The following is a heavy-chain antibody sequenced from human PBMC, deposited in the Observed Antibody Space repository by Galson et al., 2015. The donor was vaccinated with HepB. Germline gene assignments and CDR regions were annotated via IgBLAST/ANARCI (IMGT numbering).Heavy chain of an antibody. CDR2: ISSNSIHT. CDR3: ARGAYDYVWGSYRYGPFDH. D-gene: IGHD3-16*02. J-gene: IGHJ4*02. Sequence: SLRLSCAASGFTFSDYYMSWIRQAPGKGLEWGSYISSNSIHTNYADSLKGRTTISRDNAKNSLYLQMNSLRAEDTAVYYCARGAYDYVWGSYRYGPFDHWGQGTLVTVSS. V-gene: IGHV3-11*03. CDR1: GFTFSDYY.